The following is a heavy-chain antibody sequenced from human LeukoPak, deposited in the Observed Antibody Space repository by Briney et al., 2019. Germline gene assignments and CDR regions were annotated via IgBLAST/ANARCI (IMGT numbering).Heavy chain of an antibody. CDR1: GFTFSFYA. V-gene: IGHV3-23*01. CDR3: AKGTADYNLLTSYYNPSDC. D-gene: IGHD3-9*01. Sequence: GGSLRLSCAASGFTFSFYAMHWVRQGPGQGLEWVSAVGGSGGNTYYADSVNGRFTISRDNSKTTLYLQMNSLRAEDTAAYYCAKGTADYNLLTSYYNPSDCWGQGTLVTVSS. J-gene: IGHJ4*02. CDR2: VGGSGGNT.